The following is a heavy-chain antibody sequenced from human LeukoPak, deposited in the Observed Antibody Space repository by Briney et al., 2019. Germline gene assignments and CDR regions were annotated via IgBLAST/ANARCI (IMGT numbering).Heavy chain of an antibody. V-gene: IGHV4-59*01. D-gene: IGHD4/OR15-4a*01. CDR3: TTILYGANGFDY. J-gene: IGHJ4*02. CDR2: IYYSGST. CDR1: GGSISSYY. Sequence: SETLPLTCTVSGGSISSYYWSWIRQPPGKGLEWIGYIYYSGSTNYNPSLRGRATMSVDTSKNQLSLKVSSVTAADTAVYYCTTILYGANGFDYWGQGTLVTVSP.